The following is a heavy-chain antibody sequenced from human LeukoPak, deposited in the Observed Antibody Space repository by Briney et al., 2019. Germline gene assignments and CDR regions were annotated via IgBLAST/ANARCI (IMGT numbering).Heavy chain of an antibody. J-gene: IGHJ4*02. CDR1: GFTFSSYA. CDR2: IGSNGGST. D-gene: IGHD2-15*01. Sequence: GGSLRLSCSASGFTFSSYAMHWVRQAPGKGLEYVSAIGSNGGSTYYADSVKGRFTISRDNSKNTLYLQMSSLRAEDTAVYYCVKGTVQSSEKDPHIVVVVAATLVYFDYWGQGTLVTVSS. V-gene: IGHV3-64D*09. CDR3: VKGTVQSSEKDPHIVVVVAATLVYFDY.